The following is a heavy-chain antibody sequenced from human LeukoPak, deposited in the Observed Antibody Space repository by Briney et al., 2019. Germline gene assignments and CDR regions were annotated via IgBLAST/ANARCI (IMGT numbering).Heavy chain of an antibody. Sequence: GGSLRLSCAASGFTFSSYWMNWARQAPGKGLEWVASINHNGNVNYYVDFVKGRFTISRDNAKNSLYLQMSNLRAEDTAVYFCARGGGLDVWAKGARVPVSS. J-gene: IGHJ6*04. D-gene: IGHD3-16*01. V-gene: IGHV3-7*03. CDR3: ARGGGLDV. CDR1: GFTFSSYW. CDR2: INHNGNVN.